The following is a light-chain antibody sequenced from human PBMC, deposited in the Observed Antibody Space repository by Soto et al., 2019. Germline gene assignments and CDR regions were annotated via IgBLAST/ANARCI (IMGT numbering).Light chain of an antibody. CDR1: QSASRR. Sequence: EIVMTQSPATLSVSPGERATLSRRASQSASRRLAWYQQRPGQSPRLLIYGASTRATGIPARFSGSGSETEFTLTISTLQSEDFAVYYCHQYKTSPFTFGQGTRLEIK. V-gene: IGKV3-15*01. J-gene: IGKJ5*01. CDR3: HQYKTSPFT. CDR2: GAS.